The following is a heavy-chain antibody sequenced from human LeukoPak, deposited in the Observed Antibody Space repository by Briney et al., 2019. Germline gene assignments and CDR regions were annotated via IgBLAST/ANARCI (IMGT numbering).Heavy chain of an antibody. CDR3: AKGLGSSGKNPFDY. CDR2: ISGSGGST. V-gene: IGHV3-23*01. Sequence: GGTLRLSCAASGFTFSSYAMSWVRQAPGKGLEWVSAISGSGGSTYYADSVKGRFTISRDNSKNTLYLQMNSLRAEDTAVYYCAKGLGSSGKNPFDYWGQGTLVTVSS. J-gene: IGHJ4*02. D-gene: IGHD6-6*01. CDR1: GFTFSSYA.